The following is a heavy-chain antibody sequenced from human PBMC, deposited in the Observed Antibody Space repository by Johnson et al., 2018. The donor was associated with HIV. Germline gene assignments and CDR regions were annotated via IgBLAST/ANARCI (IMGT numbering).Heavy chain of an antibody. D-gene: IGHD6-13*01. CDR2: ISGSGGST. Sequence: EVQLVESGGGLVQPGGSLRLSCAGSGFTFSRYWMHWVRQAPGKGLEWVSAISGSGGSTYYADSVKGRFTISRDNAKNSLYLQMNSLRAEDTAVYYCASSYARSWYTDDAFDVWGQGTMVTVSS. CDR3: ASSYARSWYTDDAFDV. V-gene: IGHV3-48*04. J-gene: IGHJ3*01. CDR1: GFTFSRYW.